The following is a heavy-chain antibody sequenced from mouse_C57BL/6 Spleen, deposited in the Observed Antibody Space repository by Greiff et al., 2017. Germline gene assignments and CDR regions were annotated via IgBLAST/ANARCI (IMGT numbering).Heavy chain of an antibody. CDR2: IYPGDGDT. V-gene: IGHV1-80*01. D-gene: IGHD2-1*01. Sequence: VKLQESGAELVKPGASVKISCKASGYAFSSYWMNWVKQRPGKGLEWIGQIYPGDGDTNYNGKFKGKATLTADKSSSTAYMQLSSLTSEDSAVYFCARGIYYGNYGYFDYWGQGTTLTVSS. CDR3: ARGIYYGNYGYFDY. J-gene: IGHJ2*01. CDR1: GYAFSSYW.